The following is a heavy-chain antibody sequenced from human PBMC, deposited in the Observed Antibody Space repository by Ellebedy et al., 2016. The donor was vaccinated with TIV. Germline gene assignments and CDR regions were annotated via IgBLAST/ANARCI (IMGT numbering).Heavy chain of an antibody. CDR1: GGSISSGGYY. Sequence: SETLSLXXTVSGGSISSGGYYWSWIRQHPGKGLEWIGYIYYSGSTYYNPSLKSRVTISVDTSKNQFSLKLSSVTAADTAVYYCARQYYYGSGTEPGGWFDPWGQGTLVTVSS. CDR3: ARQYYYGSGTEPGGWFDP. J-gene: IGHJ5*02. V-gene: IGHV4-31*03. CDR2: IYYSGST. D-gene: IGHD3-10*01.